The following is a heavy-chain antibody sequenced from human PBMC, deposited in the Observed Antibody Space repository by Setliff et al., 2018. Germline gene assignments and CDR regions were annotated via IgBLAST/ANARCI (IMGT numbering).Heavy chain of an antibody. Sequence: ASVKVSCKASGYTFSDYIINWVRQAPGQGLEWVGWISPYTGKTYFAQKLQGRVTMTTDTSTTTAYMELRSLRSDDTAVYYCARERIYDGLNYNGMDVWGQGTTVTVS. J-gene: IGHJ6*01. CDR3: ARERIYDGLNYNGMDV. CDR1: GYTFSDYI. V-gene: IGHV1-18*01. D-gene: IGHD3-3*01. CDR2: ISPYTGKT.